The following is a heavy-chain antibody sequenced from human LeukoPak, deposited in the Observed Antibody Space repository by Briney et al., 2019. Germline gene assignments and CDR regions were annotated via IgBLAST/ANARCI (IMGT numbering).Heavy chain of an antibody. D-gene: IGHD3-16*02. Sequence: PSETLSLTCAVYGGSFSGYYWSWLRQPPGKGLEWIGEINHSGSTNYNPSLKSRVTISVDTSKNQFSLKLSSATAADTAVYYCARSSYRYAFDIWGQGTMVTVSS. CDR1: GGSFSGYY. CDR3: ARSSYRYAFDI. V-gene: IGHV4-34*01. CDR2: INHSGST. J-gene: IGHJ3*02.